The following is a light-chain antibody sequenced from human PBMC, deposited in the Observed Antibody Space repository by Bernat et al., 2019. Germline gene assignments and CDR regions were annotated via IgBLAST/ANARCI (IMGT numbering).Light chain of an antibody. CDR1: QSLSHTDGRTY. CDR2: EVS. CDR3: MQSILLPYT. V-gene: IGKV2D-29*01. J-gene: IGKJ2*01. Sequence: VMTQTPLVLSVTLGQPASISCKSSQSLSHTDGRTYLSWYLQKAGQPPQVLIYEVSNRFSGVAVRFSGSGSGTDFTLRISRVEAEDVGFYYCMQSILLPYTFGQGTTLESK.